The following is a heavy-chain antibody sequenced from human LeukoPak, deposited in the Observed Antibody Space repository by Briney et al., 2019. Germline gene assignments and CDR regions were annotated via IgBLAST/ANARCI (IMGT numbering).Heavy chain of an antibody. CDR2: ISAYNGNT. CDR3: ARAVAGTWGYYYYYMDV. J-gene: IGHJ6*03. CDR1: GYTFTSYG. D-gene: IGHD6-19*01. V-gene: IGHV1-18*01. Sequence: GASVKVSCKASGYTFTSYGISWVRQAPGQGLEWMGWISAYNGNTNYAQKLQGRVTMTTDTSTSTAYMELRSLRSDDTAVYYCARAVAGTWGYYYYYMDVWGKGTTVTVSS.